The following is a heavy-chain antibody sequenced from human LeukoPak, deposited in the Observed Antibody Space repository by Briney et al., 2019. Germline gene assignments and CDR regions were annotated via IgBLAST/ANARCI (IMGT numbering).Heavy chain of an antibody. CDR3: AKDPRYSINNLLAEY. CDR1: GFPFSNAW. CDR2: IKSKTDGGTT. Sequence: GGSLRLSCAASGFPFSNAWMSWVRRAPGKGLEWVGRIKSKTDGGTTDYAAPVKGRFTISRDDSKNTLYLQMNSLRAEDTAVYYCAKDPRYSINNLLAEYWGQGTLVTVSS. J-gene: IGHJ4*02. V-gene: IGHV3-15*01. D-gene: IGHD1/OR15-1a*01.